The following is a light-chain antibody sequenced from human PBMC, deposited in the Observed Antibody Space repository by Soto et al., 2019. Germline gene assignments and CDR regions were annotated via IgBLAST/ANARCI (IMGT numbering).Light chain of an antibody. CDR1: TSDVGAYNY. J-gene: IGLJ3*02. CDR3: SSYTVINTAV. CDR2: EVD. Sequence: QSALTQPASVSGSPGQSVSISCTGSTSDVGAYNYVAWYQHKPGKAPRLLIYEVDHRPSGISPRFSGSKSGNTASLTISGLQTDDEADYYCSSYTVINTAVFGGGTKVTVL. V-gene: IGLV2-14*01.